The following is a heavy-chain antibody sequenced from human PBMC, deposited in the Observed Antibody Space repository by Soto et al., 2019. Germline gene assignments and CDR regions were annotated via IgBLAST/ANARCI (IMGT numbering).Heavy chain of an antibody. D-gene: IGHD1-1*01. V-gene: IGHV3-74*01. J-gene: IGHJ4*01. CDR1: AFSFSTSW. CDR2: INPDGRTI. CDR3: ATAGNYRFDF. Sequence: GGSLRLSCAASAFSFSTSWMHWVRQAPGEGLVWVSRINPDGRTINYADSVKGRFTISRDNAKNTLYLQMNILRVEDTAVYFCATAGNYRFDFWGHGTLVTVSS.